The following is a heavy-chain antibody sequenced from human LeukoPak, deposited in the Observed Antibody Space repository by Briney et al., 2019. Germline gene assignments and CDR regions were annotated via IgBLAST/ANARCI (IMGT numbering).Heavy chain of an antibody. Sequence: SETLSLTCAVSGGSISSSNWWSWVRQPPGKGLEWIGEIYHSGSTNYNPSLKSRVTISVDTSKNQFSLKLSSVTAADTAVYYCARGRYYVHWFDPWGQGTLVTVSS. CDR3: ARGRYYVHWFDP. J-gene: IGHJ5*02. D-gene: IGHD2/OR15-2a*01. CDR1: GGSISSSNW. CDR2: IYHSGST. V-gene: IGHV4-4*02.